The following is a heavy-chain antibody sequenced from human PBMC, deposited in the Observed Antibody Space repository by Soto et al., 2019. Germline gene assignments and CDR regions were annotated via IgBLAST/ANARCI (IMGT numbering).Heavy chain of an antibody. Sequence: SVKVSCKASGGTFSSYAISWVRQAPGQGLEWMGGIIPIFGTANYAQKFQGRVTITADKSTSTAYMELSSLRSEDTAVYYRARDLGTYYYDSSGYSRYGMDVWGQGTTVTVSS. V-gene: IGHV1-69*06. CDR2: IIPIFGTA. CDR1: GGTFSSYA. CDR3: ARDLGTYYYDSSGYSRYGMDV. D-gene: IGHD3-22*01. J-gene: IGHJ6*02.